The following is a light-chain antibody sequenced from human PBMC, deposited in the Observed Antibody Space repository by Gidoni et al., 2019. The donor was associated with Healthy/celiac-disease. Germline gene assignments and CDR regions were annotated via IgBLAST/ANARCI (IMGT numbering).Light chain of an antibody. J-gene: IGKJ3*01. CDR2: GAS. CDR1: QSVSSSY. CDR3: QQYGSSPLFT. Sequence: EIVLPLSPGTLSLFPGEKATLSFRASQSVSSSYLAWYQQKPGQAPRLLIYGASSRATGIPDRVSGSGSGTDFTLTISRLEPEDFAVYYCQQYGSSPLFTFGPGTKVDIK. V-gene: IGKV3-20*01.